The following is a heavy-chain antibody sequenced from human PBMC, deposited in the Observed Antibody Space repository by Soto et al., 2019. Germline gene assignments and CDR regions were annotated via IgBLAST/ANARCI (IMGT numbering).Heavy chain of an antibody. J-gene: IGHJ4*02. D-gene: IGHD3-10*01. CDR1: GGSISSNSYY. V-gene: IGHV4-39*01. CDR3: ARLEWFGETRQILFDY. Sequence: PSETLSLTCTVSGGSISSNSYYWAWIRQPPGKGLEWIGSIYYSGSTYYNPSLRSRVTISVDTSKSQFSLKLTPVTAADTAVYYCARLEWFGETRQILFDYWGQGTLVTVSS. CDR2: IYYSGST.